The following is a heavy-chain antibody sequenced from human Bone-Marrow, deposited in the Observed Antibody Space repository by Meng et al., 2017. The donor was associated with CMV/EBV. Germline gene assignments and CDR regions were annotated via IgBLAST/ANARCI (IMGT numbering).Heavy chain of an antibody. CDR2: FYPSGGST. V-gene: IGHV1-46*01. Sequence: ASVKVSRMASGYTFTSYYIHWVRQAPGQGLEWMGIFYPSGGSTSYAQKFQGRVTMTRDTSTSTLYMELSSLRSEDTAVYYCARVMVEARGIDGFDIWGQGTMVTVSS. CDR1: GYTFTSYY. J-gene: IGHJ3*02. D-gene: IGHD2-15*01. CDR3: ARVMVEARGIDGFDI.